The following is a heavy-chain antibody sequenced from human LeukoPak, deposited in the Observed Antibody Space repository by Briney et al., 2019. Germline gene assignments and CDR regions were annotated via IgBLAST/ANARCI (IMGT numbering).Heavy chain of an antibody. V-gene: IGHV1-8*01. J-gene: IGHJ6*03. CDR1: GYTFTTYE. CDR3: ARGGPANYNYYYMDV. Sequence: ASVKVSCKTSGYTFTTYEINWVRQAAGKGLEWMGWVNPNIGNTAVAQKFQGRLTMTRDTSINTAYMELGSLRSDDTAVYYCARGGPANYNYYYMDVWGKGTPVTVSS. CDR2: VNPNIGNT.